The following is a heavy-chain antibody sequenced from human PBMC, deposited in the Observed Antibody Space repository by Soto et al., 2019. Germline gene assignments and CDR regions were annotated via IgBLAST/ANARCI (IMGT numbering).Heavy chain of an antibody. D-gene: IGHD2-8*01. V-gene: IGHV1-46*01. CDR1: GYTFTSYY. Sequence: GASVKVSCKASGYTFTSYYMHWVRQAPGQGLEWMGIINPSGGSTSYAQKFQGRVTMTRDTSTSTVYMELSSLRSEDTAVYYCARGYCTTRVSENWFDPWGQGTLVTVSS. J-gene: IGHJ5*02. CDR3: ARGYCTTRVSENWFDP. CDR2: INPSGGST.